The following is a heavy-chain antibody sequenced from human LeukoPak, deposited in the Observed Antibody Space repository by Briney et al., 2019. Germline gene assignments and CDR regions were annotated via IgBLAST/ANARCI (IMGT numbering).Heavy chain of an antibody. CDR3: ARVSDYGDYSFDY. D-gene: IGHD4-17*01. CDR1: GFTFSSYG. Sequence: TGGSLRLSCAASGFTFSSYGMQWVRQAPGKGLEGVAVIWYDGSNKYYADSVKGRFTISRDNSKNTLYLQMNSLRAEDTAVYYCARVSDYGDYSFDYWGQGTLVTVSS. J-gene: IGHJ4*02. V-gene: IGHV3-33*01. CDR2: IWYDGSNK.